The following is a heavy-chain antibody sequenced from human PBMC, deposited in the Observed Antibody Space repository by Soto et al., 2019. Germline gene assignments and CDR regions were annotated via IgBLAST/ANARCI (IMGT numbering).Heavy chain of an antibody. J-gene: IGHJ3*02. CDR2: ILVGGST. CDR1: GFTCSSYD. CDR3: AKATATGGGPSDI. D-gene: IGHD2-8*02. Sequence: SSAATGFTCSSYDMSWVRQAAGKGLEWVSTILVGGSTHYPDSVKGRFTISRDNSKNTVFLQMNSLTAGDTAVYYCAKATATGGGPSDICGQGTMVTVSS. V-gene: IGHV3-23*01.